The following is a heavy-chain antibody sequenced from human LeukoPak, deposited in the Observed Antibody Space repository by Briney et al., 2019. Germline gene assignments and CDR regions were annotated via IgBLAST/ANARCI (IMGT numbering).Heavy chain of an antibody. CDR2: ISGSGGGT. Sequence: GGSLRLSCAASGFTFSDYAMSWVRQAPGKGLEWVSSISGSGGGTYYADSVRGRFTISRDNSKNTLYVQMNSLRADDTAVYYYAKDTGVAGTADHFDYWGQGTLVPVSS. D-gene: IGHD6-19*01. V-gene: IGHV3-23*01. CDR1: GFTFSDYA. CDR3: AKDTGVAGTADHFDY. J-gene: IGHJ4*02.